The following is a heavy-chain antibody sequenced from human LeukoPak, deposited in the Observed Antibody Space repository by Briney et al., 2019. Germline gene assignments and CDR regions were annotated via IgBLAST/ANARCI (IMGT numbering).Heavy chain of an antibody. J-gene: IGHJ4*02. CDR2: IYTSGSA. CDR1: GGSIRGDY. V-gene: IGHV4-4*09. D-gene: IGHD3-10*01. CDR3: ARQVSHYNSGSYDLFDF. Sequence: PSETLSLTCTVSGGSIRGDYWSWIRQPPGKGLEWIGYIYTSGSAIYNPSLKSRVTISVDTSKNQFCLKLSSVTAADTAVYYCARQVSHYNSGSYDLFDFWGQGTLVAVSS.